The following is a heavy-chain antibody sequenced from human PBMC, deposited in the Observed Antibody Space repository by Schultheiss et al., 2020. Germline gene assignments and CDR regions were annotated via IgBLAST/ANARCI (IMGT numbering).Heavy chain of an antibody. CDR3: ARYPWDYYGMDV. D-gene: IGHD1-26*01. J-gene: IGHJ6*02. V-gene: IGHV4-39*07. CDR2: INHSGST. CDR1: GGSISSRNYY. Sequence: SETLSLTCTVSGGSISSRNYYWGWIRQPPGKGLEWIGEINHSGSTNYNPSLKSRVTISVDTSKNQFSLKLSSVTAADTAVYYCARYPWDYYGMDVWGQGTTVTVSS.